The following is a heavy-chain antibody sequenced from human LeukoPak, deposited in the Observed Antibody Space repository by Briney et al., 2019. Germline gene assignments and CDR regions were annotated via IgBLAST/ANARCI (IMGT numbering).Heavy chain of an antibody. J-gene: IGHJ4*02. CDR1: GGSFSGYY. V-gene: IGHV4-34*09. CDR2: IYYSGST. CDR3: ARGGRAPVDY. Sequence: PSETLSLTCAVYGGSFSGYYWSWIRQPPGKGLEWIGYIYYSGSTYYNPSLKSRVTISVDTSKNQFSLKLSSVTAADTAVYYCARGGRAPVDYWGQGTLVTVSS. D-gene: IGHD3-16*01.